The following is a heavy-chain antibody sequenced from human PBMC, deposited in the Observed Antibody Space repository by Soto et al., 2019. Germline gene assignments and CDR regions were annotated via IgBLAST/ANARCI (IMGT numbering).Heavy chain of an antibody. Sequence: ASVKVSCKASGYTFTSYGISWVRQAPGQGVGWMGWISAYNGNTNYAQKLQGRVTMTTDTSTSTAYMELRSLRSDDTAVYYCARDKIVVVSFAPGNDAFDIWGQGTMVTV. CDR2: ISAYNGNT. V-gene: IGHV1-18*04. D-gene: IGHD2-2*01. J-gene: IGHJ3*02. CDR3: ARDKIVVVSFAPGNDAFDI. CDR1: GYTFTSYG.